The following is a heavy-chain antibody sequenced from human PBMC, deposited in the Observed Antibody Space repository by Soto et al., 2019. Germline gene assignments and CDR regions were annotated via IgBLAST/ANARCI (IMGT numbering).Heavy chain of an antibody. CDR2: IGEDGSKT. Sequence: EVQLVESGGGLVQPGGSLRLSCAASGFAFSRYWMDWFRQAPGKGLEWLANIGEDGSKTNYLDSVKGRFTISRDNAKNALFLQMNSLRAEDTAVYFCGRGFRANDDFGWGRGTEVTVSS. D-gene: IGHD3-16*01. CDR1: GFAFSRYW. CDR3: GRGFRANDDFG. V-gene: IGHV3-7*01. J-gene: IGHJ4*02.